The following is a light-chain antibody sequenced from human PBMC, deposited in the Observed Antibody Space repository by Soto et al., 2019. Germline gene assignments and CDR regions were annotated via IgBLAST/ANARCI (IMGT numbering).Light chain of an antibody. CDR2: AAS. J-gene: IGKJ2*01. CDR3: HQYADSPQT. Sequence: EVVLTQSPGTLSLSPGARATLSCRASQSVSSSFLAWYQQKPGQAPRLLIHAASTGATGIPARFRGSGSGTDFTLTISSLEPEDSAVYFCHQYADSPQTFGQGTKVDIK. V-gene: IGKV3-20*01. CDR1: QSVSSSF.